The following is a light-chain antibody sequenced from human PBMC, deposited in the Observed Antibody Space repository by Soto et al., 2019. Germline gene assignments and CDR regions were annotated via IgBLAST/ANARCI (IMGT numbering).Light chain of an antibody. J-gene: IGKJ1*01. Sequence: DIQMTQSPSTLSAFVGDRVTITCRASQSMSRWLAWYQQKAGKAPKLLIYDASSLEGGVPSRLSGSGSGTEFTLTISSLQPDDSATYFCQQYNSYSRTFGQGTKVDIK. CDR2: DAS. CDR1: QSMSRW. V-gene: IGKV1-5*01. CDR3: QQYNSYSRT.